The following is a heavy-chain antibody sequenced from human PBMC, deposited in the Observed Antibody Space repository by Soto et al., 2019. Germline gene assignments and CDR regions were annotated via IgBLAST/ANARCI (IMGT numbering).Heavy chain of an antibody. CDR3: ARDRVSTTEGVASFDL. CDR2: INPQSGGS. J-gene: IGHJ3*01. D-gene: IGHD3-10*01. V-gene: IGHV1-2*02. CDR1: GYVFSNYF. Sequence: SVKVSCKASGYVFSNYFMHWVRQAPGQGLEWMGYINPQSGGSKYEDNFQDRVTMTRDKPKTTVYMELRGLTSDDTAVYYCARDRVSTTEGVASFDLWGQGTLVTVSS.